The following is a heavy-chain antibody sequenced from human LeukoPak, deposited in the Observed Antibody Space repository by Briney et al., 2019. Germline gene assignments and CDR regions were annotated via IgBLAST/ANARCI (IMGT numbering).Heavy chain of an antibody. V-gene: IGHV3-30*18. CDR3: AKDRDDIVVVPAAIESSFGMDV. Sequence: GGSLRLSCAASGFTFSSYGMHWVRQAPGKGLKWVAVISYDGSNKYYADSVKGRFTISRDNSRNTLYLQMNSLRAEDAAVYYCAKDRDDIVVVPAAIESSFGMDVWGQGTTVTVSS. CDR1: GFTFSSYG. CDR2: ISYDGSNK. J-gene: IGHJ6*02. D-gene: IGHD2-2*01.